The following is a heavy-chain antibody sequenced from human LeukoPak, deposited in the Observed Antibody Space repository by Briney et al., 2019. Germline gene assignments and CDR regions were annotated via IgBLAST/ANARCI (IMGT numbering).Heavy chain of an antibody. CDR3: AREDYGDYSWYFDL. Sequence: PGGSLRLSCAASGFTFSSYWMHWVRQAPGKGLVWVSRINSDGSSTSYADSVKGRFTISRDNAKNSLYLQMNSLRAEDTAVYYCAREDYGDYSWYFDLWGRGTLVTVSS. CDR2: INSDGSST. D-gene: IGHD4-17*01. J-gene: IGHJ2*01. V-gene: IGHV3-74*01. CDR1: GFTFSSYW.